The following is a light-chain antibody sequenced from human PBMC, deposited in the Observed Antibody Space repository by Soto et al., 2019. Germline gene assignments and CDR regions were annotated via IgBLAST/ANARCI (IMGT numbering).Light chain of an antibody. CDR3: QKNGSPPQT. CDR1: QTVSQDY. CDR2: SAT. J-gene: IGKJ1*01. Sequence: EIVLTQSPGTLSLSPGERATFSCRASQTVSQDYLAWFQHKPGQAPRLLMFSATSRAAGIPDRFSGSGSGTDFPLTISRLDPEDLPVFFCQKNGSPPQTFGQGTRVKIK. V-gene: IGKV3-20*01.